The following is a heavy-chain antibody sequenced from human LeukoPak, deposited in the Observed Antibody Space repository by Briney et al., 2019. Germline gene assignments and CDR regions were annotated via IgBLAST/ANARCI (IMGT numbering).Heavy chain of an antibody. D-gene: IGHD3-22*01. CDR3: TRPSFDSSVSGVVY. CDR2: ISYDGSNK. V-gene: IGHV3-30*04. J-gene: IGHJ4*02. Sequence: PGGSLRLSCAASGFTFSSYAMHWVRQAPGKGLEWVAVISYDGSNKYYADSVKGRFTISRDNSRNTLSLQMTSLRAEDTAVYYCTRPSFDSSVSGVVYWGQGTLVTVSS. CDR1: GFTFSSYA.